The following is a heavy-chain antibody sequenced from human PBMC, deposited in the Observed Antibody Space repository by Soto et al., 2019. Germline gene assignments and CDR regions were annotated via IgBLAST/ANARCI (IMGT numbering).Heavy chain of an antibody. J-gene: IGHJ5*02. CDR3: ARHTPREMASIKGWFDP. CDR2: IYPGDSDT. D-gene: IGHD5-12*01. Sequence: PGESLKISCKGSGYSFTSYWIGWVRQMPGKGLEWMGIIYPGDSDTRYSPSFQGQVTISADKSISTAYLQWSSLKASDTAMYYCARHTPREMASIKGWFDPWGQGTLVTVSS. V-gene: IGHV5-51*01. CDR1: GYSFTSYW.